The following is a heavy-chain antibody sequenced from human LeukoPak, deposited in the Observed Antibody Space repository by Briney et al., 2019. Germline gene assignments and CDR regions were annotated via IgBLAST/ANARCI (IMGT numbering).Heavy chain of an antibody. CDR1: GFTFKKYA. D-gene: IGHD3-22*01. V-gene: IGHV3-64D*09. J-gene: IGHJ4*02. Sequence: PGGSLRLSCSASGFTFKKYAMHWVRQAPGKGLEYVSAINSNGGRTYYADSAKGRFTISRDNSKNTLYLQMSSLRVDDTAVYYCVKDLYYDNSGYYSGAFDYWGQGTLVTVSS. CDR3: VKDLYYDNSGYYSGAFDY. CDR2: INSNGGRT.